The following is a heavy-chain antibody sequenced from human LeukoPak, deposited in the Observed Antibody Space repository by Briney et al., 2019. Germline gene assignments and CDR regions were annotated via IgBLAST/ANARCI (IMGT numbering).Heavy chain of an antibody. V-gene: IGHV4-4*07. CDR1: GDSISNFY. D-gene: IGHD6-19*01. CDR3: ARAGFGSGWYYFDY. J-gene: IGHJ4*01. Sequence: PSETLSLTCTVSGDSISNFYWSWIRQPAEKGLEWIGRVYSSGSTNYNPSLKSRVSMSVDTSKNQYSLRLISVTAADTAVYYCARAGFGSGWYYFDYWGRGILVSVSS. CDR2: VYSSGST.